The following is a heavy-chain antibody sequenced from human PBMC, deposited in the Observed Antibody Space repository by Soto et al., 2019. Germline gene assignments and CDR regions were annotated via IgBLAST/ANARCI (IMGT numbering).Heavy chain of an antibody. V-gene: IGHV4-34*12. CDR2: IFHGGGT. J-gene: IGHJ4*02. Sequence: SESLSLTCDVSGESFSGYYWSWIRQPPGKGLEWIGQIFHGGGTNYSPSLKSRVTISVDTSKNQFSLELTSVTAADTAVYYCARPHYDSNTFYSFFDYWGQGTLVTVSS. CDR3: ARPHYDSNTFYSFFDY. D-gene: IGHD3-22*01. CDR1: GESFSGYY.